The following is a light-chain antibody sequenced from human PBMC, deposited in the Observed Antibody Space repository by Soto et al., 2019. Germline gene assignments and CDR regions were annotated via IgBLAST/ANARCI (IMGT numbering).Light chain of an antibody. CDR1: QSITTW. Sequence: DIQMTHSPSTLSASVLYIVTITFRSSQSITTWLAWYQQRPGKAPKLLIYDVSSLQSGVPSRFSGSGSGTECTLTISSLQPDDFATYYCQHYKMYSPWKFGQGTKVDIK. CDR2: DVS. V-gene: IGKV1-5*01. CDR3: QHYKMYSPWK. J-gene: IGKJ1*01.